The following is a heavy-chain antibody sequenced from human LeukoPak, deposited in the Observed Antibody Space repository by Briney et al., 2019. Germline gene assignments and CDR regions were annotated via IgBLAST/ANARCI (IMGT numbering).Heavy chain of an antibody. CDR3: VKDLYSSVPSVY. Sequence: PGGSLRLSCAASTFSFSSHGLYWVRQAPGKGLEWVAFIYKDENDKGYADSVKGRFTISRDNSNNMLYLQMNSLRADDAAVYYCVKDLYSSVPSVYWGQGILVTVSS. D-gene: IGHD6-19*01. CDR1: TFSFSSHG. V-gene: IGHV3-30*02. CDR2: IYKDENDK. J-gene: IGHJ4*02.